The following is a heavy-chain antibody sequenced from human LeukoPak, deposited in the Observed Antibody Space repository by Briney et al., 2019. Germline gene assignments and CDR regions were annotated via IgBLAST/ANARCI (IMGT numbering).Heavy chain of an antibody. CDR1: GFTFGSYS. J-gene: IGHJ4*02. V-gene: IGHV3-21*01. Sequence: KSGGSLRLSCAACGFTFGSYSMNWVRQAPGKGLEWVSSISTSISYIYYADSVKGRFTISRDNAKNSLYLQMNSLRAEDTAVYYCARAIFSSGWYLVDYWGQGTLVTVSS. D-gene: IGHD6-19*01. CDR2: ISTSISYI. CDR3: ARAIFSSGWYLVDY.